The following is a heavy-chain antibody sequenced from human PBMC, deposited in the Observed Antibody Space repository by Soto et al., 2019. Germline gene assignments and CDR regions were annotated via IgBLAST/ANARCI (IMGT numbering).Heavy chain of an antibody. J-gene: IGHJ4*02. CDR3: ATELGENPASPFDA. CDR1: GVTFSSET. CDR2: IIPLFGTA. Sequence: QVQLVQSGADVKKPGSSVKVSCQASGVTFSSETLGWVRQAPGQGLEWVGGIIPLFGTASYAQKFQGRVTITADESKSSVYMELSRLISDDAAGYFCATELGENPASPFDAWGQGTLVTVSS. D-gene: IGHD3-10*01. V-gene: IGHV1-69*01.